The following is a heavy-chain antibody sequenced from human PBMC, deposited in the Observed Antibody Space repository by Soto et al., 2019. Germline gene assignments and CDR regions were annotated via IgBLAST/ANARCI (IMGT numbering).Heavy chain of an antibody. CDR3: ARGGYCSGGSCYGLDY. Sequence: EVQLVESGGGLVQPGGSLRLSCAASGFTFSSYSMNWVRQAPGKGVEWVSYISSSSSTIYYADSVKGRFTISRDNAKNSLYLQMNSLRAEDTAVYYCARGGYCSGGSCYGLDYWGQGTLVTVSS. CDR2: ISSSSSTI. J-gene: IGHJ4*02. CDR1: GFTFSSYS. D-gene: IGHD2-15*01. V-gene: IGHV3-48*01.